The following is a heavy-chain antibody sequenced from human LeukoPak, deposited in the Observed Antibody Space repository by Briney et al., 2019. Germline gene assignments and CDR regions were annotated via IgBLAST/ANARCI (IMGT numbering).Heavy chain of an antibody. CDR3: AKRPLGSYGYLYYFDY. D-gene: IGHD5-18*01. Sequence: GGSLRLSCVASGFTFSTYAMGWVRQVPGKGLEWVSSVSESGGGTYYADSVKGRFTISRDNSKNTLYLQMNSLRAEDTAVYYCAKRPLGSYGYLYYFDYWGQGTLVTVSS. CDR2: VSESGGGT. V-gene: IGHV3-23*01. CDR1: GFTFSTYA. J-gene: IGHJ4*02.